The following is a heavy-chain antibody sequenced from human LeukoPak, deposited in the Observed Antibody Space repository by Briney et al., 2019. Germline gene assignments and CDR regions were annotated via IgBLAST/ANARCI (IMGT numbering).Heavy chain of an antibody. D-gene: IGHD6-25*01. CDR2: IYHSGRT. CDR3: ARGGTGYIDY. Sequence: NPSETLSLTCVVSGDSISSNNWWSCVRQPPGKGLEWVAEIYHSGRTNYNPSLKRRVTISVDNTKNQFSLKLSSVTAADTAVYYCARGGTGYIDYWGQGTLVTVSS. J-gene: IGHJ4*02. V-gene: IGHV4-4*02. CDR1: GDSISSNNW.